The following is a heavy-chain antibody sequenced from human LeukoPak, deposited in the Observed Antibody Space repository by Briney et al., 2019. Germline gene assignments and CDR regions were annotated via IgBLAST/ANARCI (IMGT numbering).Heavy chain of an antibody. CDR3: ATSYDSSGNN. D-gene: IGHD3-22*01. V-gene: IGHV3-7*01. CDR2: IKQDGSAK. Sequence: GGSLRLSCAASGFTFSIFWMSWVRQAPGKGLEWVANIKQDGSAKYYVDSVKGRYTISRDNARNSLYLEMNNLRAEDTAIYYCATSYDSSGNNWGQGTLVTVSS. J-gene: IGHJ4*02. CDR1: GFTFSIFW.